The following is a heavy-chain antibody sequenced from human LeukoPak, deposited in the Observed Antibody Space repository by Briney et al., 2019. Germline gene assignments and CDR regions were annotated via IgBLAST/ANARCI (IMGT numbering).Heavy chain of an antibody. CDR3: ARDQKSTLSSGYALDY. Sequence: PGGSLRLSCAASGFTFSKYAMTWVRQAPGKGLEWVSGISVSGGSTNYADSVKGRFTISRDNSKNTLYLQMNSLRAEDTAVYYCARDQKSTLSSGYALDYWGQGTLVTVSS. CDR1: GFTFSKYA. D-gene: IGHD3-22*01. V-gene: IGHV3-23*01. J-gene: IGHJ4*02. CDR2: ISVSGGST.